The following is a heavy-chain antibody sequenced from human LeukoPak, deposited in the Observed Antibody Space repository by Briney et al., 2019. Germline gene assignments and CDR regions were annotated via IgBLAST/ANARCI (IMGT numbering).Heavy chain of an antibody. CDR3: AKDGGLYSGSYYIDY. Sequence: PGGFLRLSCAASGFTFDDYAMHWVRQAPGKGLECVSLISWDGGSTYYADSVKGRFTISRDNSKNSLYLQMNSLRAEDTALYYCAKDGGLYSGSYYIDYWGQGTLVTVSS. V-gene: IGHV3-43D*04. CDR2: ISWDGGST. CDR1: GFTFDDYA. J-gene: IGHJ4*02. D-gene: IGHD1-26*01.